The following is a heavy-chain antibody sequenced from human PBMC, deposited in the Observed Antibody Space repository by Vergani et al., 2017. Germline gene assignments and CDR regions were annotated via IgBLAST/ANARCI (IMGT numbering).Heavy chain of an antibody. D-gene: IGHD1-26*01. CDR3: ARGASGSYYGGGKSYDYYCGMDV. CDR1: GGTFSSYA. CDR2: IIPIFGTA. J-gene: IGHJ6*02. V-gene: IGHV1-69*13. Sequence: QVQLVQSGAEVKKPGSSVKVSCKASGGTFSSYAISWVRQAPGQGLEWMGRIIPIFGTANYAQKFQGRVTITADESTSTAYMELSSLRSADTAVYYCARGASGSYYGGGKSYDYYCGMDVWGQGTTVTVSS.